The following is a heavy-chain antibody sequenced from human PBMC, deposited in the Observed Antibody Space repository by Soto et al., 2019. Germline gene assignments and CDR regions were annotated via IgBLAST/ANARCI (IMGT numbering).Heavy chain of an antibody. J-gene: IGHJ6*02. Sequence: XETLSLTCTVAGCSISSYYWSWIRQPPGKGLEWIGYIYYSGSTNYNPSLKSRVTISVDTSKNQFSLKLSSVTAADTAVYYCARGGPAATYRFYYYYGMDVWGQGTTVTVSS. D-gene: IGHD2-2*01. CDR2: IYYSGST. CDR1: GCSISSYY. CDR3: ARGGPAATYRFYYYYGMDV. V-gene: IGHV4-59*01.